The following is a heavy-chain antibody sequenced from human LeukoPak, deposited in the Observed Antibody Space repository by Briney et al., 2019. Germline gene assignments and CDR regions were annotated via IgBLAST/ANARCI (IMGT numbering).Heavy chain of an antibody. V-gene: IGHV3-30*02. Sequence: GGSLRLSCAASGFTFSGYGIHWVRQAPGKGLEWVACIQYDGSNKYYADSVKGRFTISRDNSKNTLYLQMTSLSAGDTAVYYCPKGGGGYSYYGPESWGQGTLVAVSS. CDR3: PKGGGGYSYYGPES. CDR1: GFTFSGYG. D-gene: IGHD4-11*01. J-gene: IGHJ5*02. CDR2: IQYDGSNK.